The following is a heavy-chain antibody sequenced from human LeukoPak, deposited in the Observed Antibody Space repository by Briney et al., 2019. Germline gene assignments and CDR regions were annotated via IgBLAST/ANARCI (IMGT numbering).Heavy chain of an antibody. V-gene: IGHV1-46*01. D-gene: IGHD1-26*01. J-gene: IGHJ4*02. CDR3: ASEWRVVGAHDY. Sequence: GASVKVSCKASGYSFTSYYMHWVRQAPGQGLEWMGLINPSGSSTTYAQKFQGRVTMTRDMFTSTDYMELSRLRSDDTAVYYCASEWRVVGAHDYWGQGTLVTVSS. CDR1: GYSFTSYY. CDR2: INPSGSST.